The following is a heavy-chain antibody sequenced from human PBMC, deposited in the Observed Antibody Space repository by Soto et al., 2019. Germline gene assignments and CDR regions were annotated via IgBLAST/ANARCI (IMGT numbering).Heavy chain of an antibody. J-gene: IGHJ4*02. D-gene: IGHD6-25*01. CDR1: GYSFTSYW. CDR2: IYPGDSDT. CDR3: ARVDSSGCSEY. V-gene: IGHV5-51*01. Sequence: GESLKSSCNGSGYSFTSYWIGWVRQMPGKGLECMGFIYPGDSDTTYSPSFQGHVTISADKYSSTAYLQWSSLKASDTAMYYCARVDSSGCSEYWGQGTLVTVSS.